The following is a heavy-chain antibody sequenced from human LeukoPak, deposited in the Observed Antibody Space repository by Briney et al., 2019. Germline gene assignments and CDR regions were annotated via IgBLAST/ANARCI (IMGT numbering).Heavy chain of an antibody. D-gene: IGHD2-2*01. CDR1: GGTFSSYA. Sequence: SVNVSCKASGGTFSSYAISWVRQAPGQGLEWMGGIIPIFGTANYAQKFQGRVTITADESTSTAYMELSSLRSEDTAVYYCARGGIVVVPAAKDNWFDPWGQGTLVTVSS. V-gene: IGHV1-69*13. CDR2: IIPIFGTA. J-gene: IGHJ5*02. CDR3: ARGGIVVVPAAKDNWFDP.